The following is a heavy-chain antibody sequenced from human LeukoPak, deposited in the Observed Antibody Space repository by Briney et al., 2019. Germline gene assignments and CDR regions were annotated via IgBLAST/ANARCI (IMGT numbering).Heavy chain of an antibody. J-gene: IGHJ3*02. CDR1: GFTFSNAW. Sequence: NPGGSLRLSCADSGFTFSNAWMSWVRQAPGKGLEWGGRIKSKTDGGSTDYAAPVKGTFTISRADSKNTLYLQMNSLKTEDTAVYYCTTGEVIRVIVVVMQVGAFDIWGQGTMVTVSS. D-gene: IGHD3-22*01. V-gene: IGHV3-15*01. CDR3: TTGEVIRVIVVVMQVGAFDI. CDR2: IKSKTDGGST.